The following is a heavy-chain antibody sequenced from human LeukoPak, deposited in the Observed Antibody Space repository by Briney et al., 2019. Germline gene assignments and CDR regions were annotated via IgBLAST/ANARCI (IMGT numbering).Heavy chain of an antibody. D-gene: IGHD3-10*01. Sequence: ASVKVSCKVSGYTLTELSMHWVRQAPGKGLEWMGGFDPEDGETIYAQKFQGRVTMTEDTSTDTAYMELSSLRSEATAVYYCATAMVRGVPLYYFDYWGQGTLVTVSS. CDR2: FDPEDGET. CDR1: GYTLTELS. CDR3: ATAMVRGVPLYYFDY. V-gene: IGHV1-24*01. J-gene: IGHJ4*02.